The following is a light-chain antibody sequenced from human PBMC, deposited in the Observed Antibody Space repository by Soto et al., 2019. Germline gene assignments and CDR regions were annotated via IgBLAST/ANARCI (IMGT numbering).Light chain of an antibody. CDR1: QSVTSSN. Sequence: ILLTQSTATLSVSPGEIATLSCKASQSVTSSNLAWYQQKPGQAPRLLIYGASSRATGIPDRFSGSGSGTDFTLTISRLEPEDFAVYYCQQYGSSPVTFGQGTKVDIK. J-gene: IGKJ1*01. V-gene: IGKV3-20*01. CDR2: GAS. CDR3: QQYGSSPVT.